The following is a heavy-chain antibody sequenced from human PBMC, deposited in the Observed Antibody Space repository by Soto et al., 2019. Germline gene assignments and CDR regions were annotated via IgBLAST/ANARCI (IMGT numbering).Heavy chain of an antibody. D-gene: IGHD3-9*01. Sequence: SVKVSCKASGGTFSSYAISWVRQAPGQGLEWMGGIIPIFGTANYAQKFQGRVTITADESTSTAYMELSSLRSEDTAVYYCARDRGEGDILTGYFDYWGQGTLVTVSS. CDR2: IIPIFGTA. J-gene: IGHJ4*02. V-gene: IGHV1-69*13. CDR1: GGTFSSYA. CDR3: ARDRGEGDILTGYFDY.